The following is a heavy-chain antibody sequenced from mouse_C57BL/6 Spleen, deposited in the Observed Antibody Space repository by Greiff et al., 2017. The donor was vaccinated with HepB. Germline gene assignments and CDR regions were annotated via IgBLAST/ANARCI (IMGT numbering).Heavy chain of an antibody. CDR2: IDPSDSYT. D-gene: IGHD3-3*01. CDR3: ARGGDGAWFAY. Sequence: QVQLQQPGAELVRPGTSVKLSCKASGYTFTSYWMHWVKQRPGQGLEWIGVIDPSDSYTNYNQKFKGKATLTVDTSSSTAYMQLSSLTSEDSAVYYCARGGDGAWFAYWGQGTLVTVSA. J-gene: IGHJ3*01. CDR1: GYTFTSYW. V-gene: IGHV1-59*01.